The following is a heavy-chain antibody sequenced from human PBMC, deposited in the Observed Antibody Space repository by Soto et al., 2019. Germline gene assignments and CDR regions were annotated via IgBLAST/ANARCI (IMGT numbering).Heavy chain of an antibody. CDR1: GFTFSTYA. Sequence: QVLLVESGGGVVQPGRSQRLSCAASGFTFSTYAMHWVRQAPGKGLEWVAAISYDGTNKYYADSAKGRFTISRDNSKNTLYLQMNSLRAEDTAVYYCARDRATYYYGSGSYHDYWGRGTPVTVSS. D-gene: IGHD3-10*01. CDR3: ARDRATYYYGSGSYHDY. V-gene: IGHV3-30-3*01. CDR2: ISYDGTNK. J-gene: IGHJ4*02.